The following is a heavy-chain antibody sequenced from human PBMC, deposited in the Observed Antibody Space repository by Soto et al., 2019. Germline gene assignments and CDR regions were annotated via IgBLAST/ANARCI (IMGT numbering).Heavy chain of an antibody. CDR1: GGSSSSYY. V-gene: IGHV4-59*08. J-gene: IGHJ3*02. D-gene: IGHD6-6*01. CDR2: IYYSGST. Sequence: SETLSLTCTVSGGSSSSYYWSWIRQPPGKGLEWIGYIYYSGSTNYNPSLKSRVTISVDTSKNQFSLKLSSVTAADTAVYYCAGESSSPYDAFDIWGQGTMVTVSS. CDR3: AGESSSPYDAFDI.